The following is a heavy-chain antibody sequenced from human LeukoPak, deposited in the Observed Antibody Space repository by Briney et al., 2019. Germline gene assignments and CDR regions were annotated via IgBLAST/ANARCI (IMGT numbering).Heavy chain of an antibody. D-gene: IGHD2-21*01. Sequence: GGSLRLSCAASGFTLSSYAMSWVRQAPGKGLEWVSAISDSGNTYHADSVKGRFTISRDSSKNTLFLQMNSLRPEDAAVYYCAKAPVTTCRGAYCYPFDYWGQGTLVTVSS. CDR1: GFTLSSYA. J-gene: IGHJ4*02. CDR2: ISDSGNT. V-gene: IGHV3-23*01. CDR3: AKAPVTTCRGAYCYPFDY.